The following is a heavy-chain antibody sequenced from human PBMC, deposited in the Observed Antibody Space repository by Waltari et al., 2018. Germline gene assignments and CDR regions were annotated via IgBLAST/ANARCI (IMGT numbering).Heavy chain of an antibody. V-gene: IGHV1-2*06. J-gene: IGHJ4*02. Sequence: QVHLVQSGAEVKKPGASVTVSCTASGYTFTGDYIQWVRRAPGQGLEWMGRINPNSGDTNYAQKFQGRVTLTRDTSINTAYMELSSLKSDDTAVYYCARDLGSDYGNRDYWGQGTLVTVPS. CDR1: GYTFTGDY. CDR3: ARDLGSDYGNRDY. D-gene: IGHD4-17*01. CDR2: INPNSGDT.